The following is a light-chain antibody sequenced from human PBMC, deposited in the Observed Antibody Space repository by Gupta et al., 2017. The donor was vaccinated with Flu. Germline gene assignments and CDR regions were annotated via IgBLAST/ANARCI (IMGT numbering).Light chain of an antibody. J-gene: IGLJ1*01. V-gene: IGLV2-11*03. CDR1: GSDVGGYNY. Sequence: SVTISCTGTGSDVGGYNYVSWYQQHPGKAPRLMIHDISKRPSGVPDRFSGSKSGNTASLTISGLQAEDEADYYCCSYAGSYTFVFGTGTKVTGL. CDR3: CSYAGSYTFV. CDR2: DIS.